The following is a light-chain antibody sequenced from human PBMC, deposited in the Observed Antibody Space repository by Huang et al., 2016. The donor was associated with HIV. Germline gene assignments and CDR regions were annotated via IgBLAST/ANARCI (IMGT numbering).Light chain of an antibody. Sequence: DIVMTQSPLSLAVTPGEPASISCRSSERILHSNGYNDLEGYQQKKGQSPRLLIYKGSNRASGVPDRVRGSGSGTDFTLEISRVEAEDVGVYYCMQGLQTRITFGQGTRLEIK. CDR3: MQGLQTRIT. CDR2: KGS. J-gene: IGKJ5*01. V-gene: IGKV2-28*01. CDR1: ERILHSNGYND.